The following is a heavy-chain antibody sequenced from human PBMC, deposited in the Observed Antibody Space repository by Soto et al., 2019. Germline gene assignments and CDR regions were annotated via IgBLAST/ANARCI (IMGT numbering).Heavy chain of an antibody. Sequence: ASVKISCKASGYTFTGYYMHWVRQAPGQGLEWMGWINPNSGGTNYAQKFQGRVTMTRDTSISTAYMELSRLRSDDTAVYYCAREKGITIFGVVPSLDVWGQGTTVTVSS. V-gene: IGHV1-2*02. D-gene: IGHD3-3*01. J-gene: IGHJ6*02. CDR1: GYTFTGYY. CDR2: INPNSGGT. CDR3: AREKGITIFGVVPSLDV.